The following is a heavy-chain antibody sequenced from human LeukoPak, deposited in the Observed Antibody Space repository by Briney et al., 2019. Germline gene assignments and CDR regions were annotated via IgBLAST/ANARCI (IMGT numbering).Heavy chain of an antibody. CDR3: AREVSEGFDF. V-gene: IGHV3-21*01. Sequence: AGGSLRLSCVVSGITLSNYAMSWVRQAPGKGLEWVSSFGTRSTSIYHAGSVKGRFAISRDNAKNSLYLQMNSLRAEDTALYYCAREVSEGFDFWGQGTLVTVSS. CDR2: FGTRSTSI. D-gene: IGHD3-22*01. J-gene: IGHJ4*02. CDR1: GITLSNYA.